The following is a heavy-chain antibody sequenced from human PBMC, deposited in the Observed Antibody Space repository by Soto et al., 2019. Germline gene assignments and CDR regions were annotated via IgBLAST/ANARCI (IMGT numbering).Heavy chain of an antibody. CDR2: ISGYNGNT. CDR3: ARVHSKDWRVDPFIETAAMGYCYYGMDV. V-gene: IGHV1-18*04. Sequence: SVKVSCKASGYTFTSYGIFWVRQAPGQGLEWMGWISGYNGNTNYAQKLQGRVTMTTDTSTSTAYMELRSLRSDDTAVYYCARVHSKDWRVDPFIETAAMGYCYYGMDVWG. D-gene: IGHD2-2*01. J-gene: IGHJ6*02. CDR1: GYTFTSYG.